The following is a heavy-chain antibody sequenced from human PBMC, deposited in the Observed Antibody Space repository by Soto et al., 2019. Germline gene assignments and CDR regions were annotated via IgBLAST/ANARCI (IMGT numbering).Heavy chain of an antibody. CDR3: ARHLFGVLIGDAFDI. Sequence: HGESLKISCKGSGYNFTSYWIGWVRQMPGKGLEWMGIIYPGDSDPRYSPSFQGQVTLSADKSIATAYLQWSSLKASDTAMYYCARHLFGVLIGDAFDIWGQGTMVTVSS. J-gene: IGHJ3*02. CDR1: GYNFTSYW. V-gene: IGHV5-51*01. CDR2: IYPGDSDP. D-gene: IGHD3-3*01.